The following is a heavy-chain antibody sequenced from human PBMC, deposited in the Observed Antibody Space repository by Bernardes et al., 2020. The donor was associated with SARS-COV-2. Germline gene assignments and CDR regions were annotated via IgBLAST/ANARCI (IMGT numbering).Heavy chain of an antibody. Sequence: GGSLRLSCAASGLSFTYGWMSWVRQAPGKGLEWVGLIKSRTDGGTTDYAAPVKGRFTISRDDSKNTLYLQMDSLKAEDTAVYYCRKVVGPRGDDYWGQGTLVTVSS. J-gene: IGHJ4*02. CDR3: RKVVGPRGDDY. D-gene: IGHD2-15*01. V-gene: IGHV3-15*01. CDR2: IKSRTDGGTT. CDR1: GLSFTYGW.